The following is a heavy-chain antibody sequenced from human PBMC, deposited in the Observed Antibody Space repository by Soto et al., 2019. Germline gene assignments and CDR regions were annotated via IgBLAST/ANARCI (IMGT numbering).Heavy chain of an antibody. Sequence: ASVKVSCKTSGDTFSAYDIYWVRQAPGQGLEWMGWIRAYNGDTNYAQKFQTRVTMTTDKSTDTAYMDLRSLTSDDTAIYYCARAGAAPYYYYGLDVWGQGTTVTVSS. CDR1: GDTFSAYD. CDR3: ARAGAAPYYYYGLDV. CDR2: IRAYNGDT. J-gene: IGHJ6*02. D-gene: IGHD3-10*01. V-gene: IGHV1-18*01.